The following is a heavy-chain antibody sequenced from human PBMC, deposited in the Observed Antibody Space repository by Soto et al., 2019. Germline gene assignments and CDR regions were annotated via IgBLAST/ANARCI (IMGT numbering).Heavy chain of an antibody. Sequence: SETLSLTCTVSGGSISSGDYYWSWIRQPPGKGLEWIGYIYYSGSTYYNPSLKSRVTISVDTSKNQFSLKLSSVTAADTAVYYCARDLLTGVIGYWGQGILVTVSS. D-gene: IGHD7-27*01. CDR1: GGSISSGDYY. V-gene: IGHV4-30-4*01. J-gene: IGHJ4*02. CDR3: ARDLLTGVIGY. CDR2: IYYSGST.